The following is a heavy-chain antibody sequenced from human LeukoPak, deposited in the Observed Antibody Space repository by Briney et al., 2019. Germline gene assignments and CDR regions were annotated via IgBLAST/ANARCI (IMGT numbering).Heavy chain of an antibody. CDR3: ARNVRDYDFWSGFEYYFDY. Sequence: PSETLSLTCAVYGGSFSGYYWSWIRQPPGKGLEWIGEINHSGSTNYNPSLKSRVTISVDTSENQFSLKLSSVTAADTAVYYCARNVRDYDFWSGFEYYFDYWGQGTLVTVSS. CDR1: GGSFSGYY. V-gene: IGHV4-34*01. CDR2: INHSGST. D-gene: IGHD3-3*01. J-gene: IGHJ4*02.